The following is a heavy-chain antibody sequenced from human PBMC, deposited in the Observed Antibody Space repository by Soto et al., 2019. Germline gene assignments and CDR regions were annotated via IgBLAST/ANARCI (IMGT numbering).Heavy chain of an antibody. J-gene: IGHJ4*02. Sequence: SETLSLTCTVSGGSISSSSYYWGWIRQPPGKGLEWIGSIYYSGSTYYNPSLKSRVTISVDTSKNQFSLKLSSVTAADTAVYYCARHEDIVVVVAATSSHFDYWGQGTLVTAPQ. CDR3: ARHEDIVVVVAATSSHFDY. D-gene: IGHD2-15*01. CDR1: GGSISSSSYY. V-gene: IGHV4-39*01. CDR2: IYYSGST.